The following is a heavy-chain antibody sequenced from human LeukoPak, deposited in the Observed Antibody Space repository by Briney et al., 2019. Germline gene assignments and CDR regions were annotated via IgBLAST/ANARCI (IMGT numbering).Heavy chain of an antibody. CDR1: GYIFTPHH. V-gene: IGHV1-3*01. D-gene: IGHD5-24*01. CDR2: VSAANNP. Sequence: ASVKVSCKTSGYIFTPHHIHWMRQAPGQGLELLGWVSAANNPEYSQKFQGRVIITRDASATTSYLELNSLRSEDTAVYYCAMSVEMPPIPSFDYWGQGTLVTVSS. J-gene: IGHJ4*02. CDR3: AMSVEMPPIPSFDY.